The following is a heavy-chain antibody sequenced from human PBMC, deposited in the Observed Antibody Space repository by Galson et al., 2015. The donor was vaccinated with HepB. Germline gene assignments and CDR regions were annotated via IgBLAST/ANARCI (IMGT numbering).Heavy chain of an antibody. J-gene: IGHJ6*03. CDR3: ARGGVDYGDTVGGDYYYYYMDV. Sequence: QSGAEVTKPGESLKISCKGSGYSFTSYWIGWVRQMPGKGLEWMGIIYPGVSDTRYSPSFQGQVTISADKSISTAYLQWSSLKASDTAMYYCARGGVDYGDTVGGDYYYYYMDVWGKGTTVTVSS. D-gene: IGHD4-17*01. CDR1: GYSFTSYW. V-gene: IGHV5-51*01. CDR2: IYPGVSDT.